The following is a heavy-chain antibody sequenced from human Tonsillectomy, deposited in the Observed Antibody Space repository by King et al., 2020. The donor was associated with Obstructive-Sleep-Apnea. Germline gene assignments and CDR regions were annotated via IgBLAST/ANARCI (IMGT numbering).Heavy chain of an antibody. CDR1: GFTFRDYG. CDR2: IYYDGMYK. Sequence: VQLVESGGGVVQPGRSLRLSCVASGFTFRDYGMHWVRQAPGKGLEWLAMIYYDGMYKDYEDSVKGRYTISRDNSKNTLYLQMNSLRVEDTALYFCVGYYFDYWGQGTLVTVSS. CDR3: VGYYFDY. D-gene: IGHD6-25*01. V-gene: IGHV3-33*03. J-gene: IGHJ4*02.